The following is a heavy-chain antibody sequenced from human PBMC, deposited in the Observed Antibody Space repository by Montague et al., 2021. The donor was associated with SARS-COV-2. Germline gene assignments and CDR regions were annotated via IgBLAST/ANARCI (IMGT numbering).Heavy chain of an antibody. J-gene: IGHJ4*02. CDR2: VHYSGRP. V-gene: IGHV4-39*01. CDR3: TRHVHMTWPEPSPGFDY. D-gene: IGHD1-1*01. CDR1: GDSISSSSYN. Sequence: SETLSLTSTVSGDSISSSSYNWGWIRQPPGKGLEWIGSVHYSGRPYYNPSLESRVTIYVDTSKNQLSLKLSSVTAAGTAVYYCTRHVHMTWPEPSPGFDYWGQGTLVTVSS.